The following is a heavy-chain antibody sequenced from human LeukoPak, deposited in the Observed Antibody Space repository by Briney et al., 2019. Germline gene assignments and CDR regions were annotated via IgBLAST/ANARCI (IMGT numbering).Heavy chain of an antibody. Sequence: SVKVSCKASGGTFSSYAISWVRQAPGQGLEWMGGIIPIFGTANYAQKFQGRVTITADKSTSTAYMELSSLRSEDTAVYYCARETYYYDSSGYHDAFDIWGQGTMVTVSS. CDR2: IIPIFGTA. J-gene: IGHJ3*02. CDR3: ARETYYYDSSGYHDAFDI. CDR1: GGTFSSYA. V-gene: IGHV1-69*06. D-gene: IGHD3-22*01.